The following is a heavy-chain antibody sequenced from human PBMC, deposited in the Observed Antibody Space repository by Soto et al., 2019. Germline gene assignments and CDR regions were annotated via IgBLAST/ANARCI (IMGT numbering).Heavy chain of an antibody. Sequence: VGSLRLSCAASGFTFSSYGMHWVRQAPGKGLEWVAVIWSDGSNEYYADSVKVRFTISRDNSKNTLDLQVNSLRVEDTAVYYCARRSSGTYGIDYWGQGTLLTVSS. J-gene: IGHJ4*02. CDR2: IWSDGSNE. D-gene: IGHD1-26*01. V-gene: IGHV3-33*01. CDR1: GFTFSSYG. CDR3: ARRSSGTYGIDY.